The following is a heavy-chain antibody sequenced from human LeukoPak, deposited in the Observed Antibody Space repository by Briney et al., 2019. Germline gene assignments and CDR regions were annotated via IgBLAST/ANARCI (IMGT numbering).Heavy chain of an antibody. D-gene: IGHD3-3*02. J-gene: IGHJ4*02. CDR1: GGSISSSSYY. V-gene: IGHV4-39*02. CDR2: IYYSGST. CDR3: ARDTVLAASFDY. Sequence: SETLSLTCTVSGGSISSSSYYWGWIRQPPGTGLEWIGSIYYSGSTYYNPSLKSRVTISVDTSKNQFSLKLSSVTAADTAVYYCARDTVLAASFDYWGQGTLVTVSS.